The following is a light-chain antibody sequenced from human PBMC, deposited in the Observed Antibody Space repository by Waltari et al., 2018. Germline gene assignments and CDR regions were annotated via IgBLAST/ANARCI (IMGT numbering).Light chain of an antibody. J-gene: IGLJ3*02. V-gene: IGLV2-8*01. CDR1: SNDVGGYNF. CDR3: SSFAGSYNLKVM. CDR2: EVT. Sequence: QSALTQPPSASGSPGQSVTISCTGTSNDVGGYNFVSWYQHHPGKATKLLIYEVTKRPSGVPHRCSGSKSVSTASLTVSGLQAEDEADYYCSSFAGSYNLKVMFGGGTKLTVL.